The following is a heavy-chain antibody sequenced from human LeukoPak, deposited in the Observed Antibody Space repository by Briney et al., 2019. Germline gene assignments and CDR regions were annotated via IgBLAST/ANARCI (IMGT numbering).Heavy chain of an antibody. CDR3: ARMDQIIAAPGPGDY. V-gene: IGHV1-2*02. D-gene: IGHD6-6*01. CDR2: IDPNSGGT. Sequence: ASVKVSCKASGYTXSGYYMHWVRQAPGQGLEWMGWIDPNSGGTNYAQKSQGRVTMTRDTSISTAYVELSRLRSDDTAVYYCARMDQIIAAPGPGDYWGQGILVTVSS. CDR1: GYTXSGYY. J-gene: IGHJ4*02.